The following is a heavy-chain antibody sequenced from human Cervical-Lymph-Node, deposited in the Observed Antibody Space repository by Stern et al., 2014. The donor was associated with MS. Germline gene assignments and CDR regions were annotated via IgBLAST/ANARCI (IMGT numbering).Heavy chain of an antibody. D-gene: IGHD1-26*01. CDR1: GGTFSSYA. Sequence: VQLVQSGAEVKKPGSSVKVSCKASGGTFSSYAISWVRQAPGQGLEWMGGIIPIFGTANYAQKFQGRGTITADESTSTAYMELSSLRSEDTAVYYCARYEVGATPHAFDIWGQGTMVTVSS. CDR3: ARYEVGATPHAFDI. J-gene: IGHJ3*02. V-gene: IGHV1-69*01. CDR2: IIPIFGTA.